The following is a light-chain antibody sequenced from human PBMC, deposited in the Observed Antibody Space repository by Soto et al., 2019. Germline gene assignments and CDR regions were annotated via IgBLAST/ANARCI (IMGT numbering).Light chain of an antibody. V-gene: IGKV1-5*03. CDR3: QQKNSYSRP. Sequence: PSTLSASVGDRVTITCRASQSISVWLAWYQQKAGKAPHLLIYKASRLESGVPSRFSGSGSETEFTLTISGLQPGDSATYYSQQKNSYSRPSGQGTRWIS. CDR1: QSISVW. J-gene: IGKJ1*01. CDR2: KAS.